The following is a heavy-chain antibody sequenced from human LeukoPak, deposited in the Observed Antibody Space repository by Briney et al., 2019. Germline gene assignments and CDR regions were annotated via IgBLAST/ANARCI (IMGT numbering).Heavy chain of an antibody. CDR1: GGSFSGYY. Sequence: PSETLSLTCTVSGGSFSGYYWSWIRQPPGEGLEWIGFIYTSGSPSYNPSLKSRVTISIDTSKNQFSLKLSSATAADKAVYYCARQATSASYSYDYWGQGTLVTVSS. CDR3: ARQATSASYSYDY. V-gene: IGHV4-4*09. D-gene: IGHD1-26*01. CDR2: IYTSGSP. J-gene: IGHJ4*02.